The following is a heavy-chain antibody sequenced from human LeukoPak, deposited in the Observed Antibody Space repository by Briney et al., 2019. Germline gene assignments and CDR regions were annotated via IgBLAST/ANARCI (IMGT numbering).Heavy chain of an antibody. CDR1: GGSISSGSYY. D-gene: IGHD4/OR15-4a*01. CDR3: ARGANWFDP. CDR2: IYTSGST. V-gene: IGHV4-61*02. J-gene: IGHJ5*02. Sequence: SQTLSLTCTVSGGSISSGSYYWSWIRQPAGKGLEWIGRIYTSGSTNYNLSLKSRVTISVDTSKNQFSLKLSSVTAADTAVYYCARGANWFDPWGQGTLVTVSS.